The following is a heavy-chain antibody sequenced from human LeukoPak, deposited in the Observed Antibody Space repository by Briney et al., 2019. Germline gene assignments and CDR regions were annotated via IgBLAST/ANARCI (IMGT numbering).Heavy chain of an antibody. D-gene: IGHD6-6*01. CDR2: FDPEDGET. J-gene: IGHJ6*03. Sequence: GASVKVSCKAPGYTLSKLSIHWVRQPSGKGLEWMGAFDPEDGETIYAQEFQGRATMTADTSTDTAYMELSSLRSEDTAVYYCARCLAAPPVPYYYMDVWGKGTTVTVSS. CDR1: GYTLSKLS. CDR3: ARCLAAPPVPYYYMDV. V-gene: IGHV1-24*01.